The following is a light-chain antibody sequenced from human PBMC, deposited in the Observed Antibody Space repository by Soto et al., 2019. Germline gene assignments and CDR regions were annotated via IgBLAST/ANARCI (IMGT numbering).Light chain of an antibody. CDR2: DVS. J-gene: IGLJ2*01. V-gene: IGLV2-14*03. CDR3: SSYTSTSTLVV. Sequence: QSALTQPASVSGSPGQSITISCTGTISDVGDYNYVSWYQHHPGKAPNLMIYDVSTRPSGVSNRFSGSKSGNTASLTISGLQTEDEADYYCSSYTSTSTLVVFGGGTKLTVL. CDR1: ISDVGDYNY.